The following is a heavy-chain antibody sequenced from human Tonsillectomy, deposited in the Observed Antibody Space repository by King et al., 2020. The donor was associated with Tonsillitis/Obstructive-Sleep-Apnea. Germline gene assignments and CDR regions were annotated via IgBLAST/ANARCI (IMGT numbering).Heavy chain of an antibody. D-gene: IGHD2-2*01. J-gene: IGHJ6*03. V-gene: IGHV1-69*01. CDR1: GGTFSSYA. CDR3: ARGKVSGEYPPMDV. CDR2: SIPIFGTA. Sequence: QLVQSGAEVKKPGSSVKVSCKASGGTFSSYAISWVLQAPGQGLEWMGGSIPIFGTANYAQKFQGRVTITADESTSTAYMELSSLRSEDTAVYYCARGKVSGEYPPMDVWGKGTTVTVSS.